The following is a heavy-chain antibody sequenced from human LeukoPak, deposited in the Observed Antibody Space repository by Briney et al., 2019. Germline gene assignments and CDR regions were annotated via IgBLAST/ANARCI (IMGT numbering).Heavy chain of an antibody. CDR3: ARGARGYCSSTSCEGFDY. CDR2: INHSGST. D-gene: IGHD2-2*01. V-gene: IGHV4-34*01. J-gene: IGHJ4*02. CDR1: GGSFSGYY. Sequence: SETLSLTCAVYGGSFSGYYWSWIRQPPGKGLEWIGEINHSGSTNYNPSLKSRVIISVDTSKNQFSLKLSSVTAADTAVYYCARGARGYCSSTSCEGFDYWGQGALVTVSS.